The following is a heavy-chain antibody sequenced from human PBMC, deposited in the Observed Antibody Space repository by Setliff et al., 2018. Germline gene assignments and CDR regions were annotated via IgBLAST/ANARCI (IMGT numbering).Heavy chain of an antibody. CDR3: ARWNGSGYFYY. J-gene: IGHJ4*02. Sequence: WASVKVSCKASGGTFRTDGFSWVRQAPGQGLEWMGRIIPVFGTAKYAQKFQGTVTITADESTTTAYMELSRLTFEDTAVYYCARWNGSGYFYYWGQGTWVTVSS. V-gene: IGHV1-69*13. CDR1: GGTFRTDG. CDR2: IIPVFGTA. D-gene: IGHD3-3*01.